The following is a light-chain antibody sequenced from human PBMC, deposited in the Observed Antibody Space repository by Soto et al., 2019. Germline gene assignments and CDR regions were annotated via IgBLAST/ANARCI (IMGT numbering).Light chain of an antibody. V-gene: IGLV2-23*03. J-gene: IGLJ2*01. CDR1: SSDVGSYNF. Sequence: QSALTQPASVSGSPGQSITISCTGTSSDVGSYNFVSWYQQHPGKAPKLMIYEGSQRPSGVSNRFSGSKSANTASLTISGLQAEDEADYYCCSYAGSSTFDVVFGGGTKLTVL. CDR2: EGS. CDR3: CSYAGSSTFDVV.